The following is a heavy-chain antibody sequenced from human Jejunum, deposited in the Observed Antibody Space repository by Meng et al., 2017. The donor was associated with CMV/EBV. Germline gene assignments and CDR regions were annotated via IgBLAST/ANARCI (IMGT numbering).Heavy chain of an antibody. CDR2: ITSSSGTI. CDR3: ARDLQLST. Sequence: RLSCAASGFTFISYSMNWVRQAPGKGLEWVSSITSSSGTIYYADSVKGRFTIFRDNAKNSLHLQMNSLRADDTAVYYCARDLQLSTWGQGTLVTVSS. V-gene: IGHV3-48*04. D-gene: IGHD5-18*01. J-gene: IGHJ5*02. CDR1: GFTFISYS.